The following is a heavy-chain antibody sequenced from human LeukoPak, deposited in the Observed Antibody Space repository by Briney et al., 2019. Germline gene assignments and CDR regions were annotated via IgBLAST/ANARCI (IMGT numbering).Heavy chain of an antibody. D-gene: IGHD3-9*01. Sequence: GASVKVSCKASGYTFTSYDINWVRQATGQGLEWMGWMNPNSGNTGYAQKFQGRVTITRNTSISTAYMELSSLRSEDTAVYYCARSPPHYDILTGYSRPYYYYMDVWGKGTTVTVPS. CDR1: GYTFTSYD. CDR3: ARSPPHYDILTGYSRPYYYYMDV. J-gene: IGHJ6*03. CDR2: MNPNSGNT. V-gene: IGHV1-8*03.